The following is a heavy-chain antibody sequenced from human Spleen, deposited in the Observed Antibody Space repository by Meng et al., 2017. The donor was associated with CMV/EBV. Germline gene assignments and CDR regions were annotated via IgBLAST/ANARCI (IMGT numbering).Heavy chain of an antibody. J-gene: IGHJ4*02. D-gene: IGHD1-26*01. CDR2: IRYDGSNK. CDR3: ARVVGATRLDS. CDR1: GFTVGDNY. Sequence: GGSLRLSCAASGFTVGDNYLSWVRQAPGKGLEWVAVIRYDGSNKFYADSVKGRFAISRDNSKNSLYLQMNSLRAEDTAVYYCARVVGATRLDSWGQGTLVTVPS. V-gene: IGHV3-30*02.